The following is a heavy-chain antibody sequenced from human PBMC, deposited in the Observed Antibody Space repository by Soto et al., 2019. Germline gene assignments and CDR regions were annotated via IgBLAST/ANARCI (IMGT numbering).Heavy chain of an antibody. CDR3: ARVPPYNWFDP. CDR2: ISAYNGNT. Sequence: EASVKVTCKDSGYTFTSYGISWVRQAPGQGLEWMGWISAYNGNTNYAQKLQGRVTMTTDTSTSTAYMELRSLRSDDTAVYYCARVPPYNWFDPWGQGTLVTVSS. CDR1: GYTFTSYG. V-gene: IGHV1-18*01. J-gene: IGHJ5*02.